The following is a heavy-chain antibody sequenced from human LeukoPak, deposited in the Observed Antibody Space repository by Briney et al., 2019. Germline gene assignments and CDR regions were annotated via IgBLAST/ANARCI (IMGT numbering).Heavy chain of an antibody. Sequence: PGRSLRLSCAASGFTFSSYGMHWVRQAPGKGLEWVAVISYDGSNKYYADSVKGRFIISRDNSKNTLYLQMNSLRAEDTAMYYCAYDSSGYYYPLFDYWGQGTLVTVSS. CDR3: AYDSSGYYYPLFDY. V-gene: IGHV3-30*18. D-gene: IGHD3-22*01. CDR2: ISYDGSNK. CDR1: GFTFSSYG. J-gene: IGHJ4*02.